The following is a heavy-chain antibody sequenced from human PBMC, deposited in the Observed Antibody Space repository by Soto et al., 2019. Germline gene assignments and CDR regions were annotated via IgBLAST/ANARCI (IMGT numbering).Heavy chain of an antibody. CDR3: ARDIVATLCFDY. V-gene: IGHV4-34*01. Sequence: SETLSLTCAVYGGSFSGYYWSWIRQPPGKGLEWIGEINHSGSTNYNPSLKSRVTISVDTSKNQFSLKLSSVTAADTAVYYCARDIVATLCFDYWGQGTLVTVSS. CDR2: INHSGST. CDR1: GGSFSGYY. D-gene: IGHD5-12*01. J-gene: IGHJ4*02.